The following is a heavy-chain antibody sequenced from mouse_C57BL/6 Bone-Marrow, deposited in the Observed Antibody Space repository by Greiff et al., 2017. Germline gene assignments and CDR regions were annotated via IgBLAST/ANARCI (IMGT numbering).Heavy chain of an antibody. Sequence: EVMLVESGGGLVQPGESLKLSCESNEYEFPSHDMSWVRKTPEKRLELVAAINSDGGSTYYPDTMERRFIISRDNTKKTLYLQMSSLRSEDPALYDCARHITTAVGDWYFDVWGTGTTVTVSS. CDR2: INSDGGST. CDR1: EYEFPSHD. J-gene: IGHJ1*03. CDR3: ARHITTAVGDWYFDV. D-gene: IGHD1-1*01. V-gene: IGHV5-2*01.